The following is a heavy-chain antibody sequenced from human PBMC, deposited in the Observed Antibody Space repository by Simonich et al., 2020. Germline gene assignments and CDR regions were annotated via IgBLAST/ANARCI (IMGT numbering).Heavy chain of an antibody. Sequence: QLQLQESGPGLVKPSETLSLTCTVSGGSISSISYYWRWFRQPPGKGLEWIGSIYYSWCTSYNPSLKSRVTISVDTSKNQFSLKLSSVTAADTAVYYCARQRVLMVYAIDYWGQGTLVTVSS. CDR1: GGSISSISYY. J-gene: IGHJ4*02. CDR3: ARQRVLMVYAIDY. V-gene: IGHV4-39*01. D-gene: IGHD2-8*01. CDR2: IYYSWCT.